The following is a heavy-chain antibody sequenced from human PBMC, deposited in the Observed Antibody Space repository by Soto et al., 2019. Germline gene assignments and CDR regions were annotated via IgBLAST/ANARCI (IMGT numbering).Heavy chain of an antibody. Sequence: SETLSLTCTVSGGSISSGGYYWSWIRQHPGKGLEWIGYIYYSGSTYYNPSLKSRVTISVDTSKNQFSLKLSSVTAADTAVYYCARDRVTTLGGMDVWGHGTTVTVS. CDR1: GGSISSGGYY. J-gene: IGHJ6*02. CDR3: ARDRVTTLGGMDV. V-gene: IGHV4-31*03. D-gene: IGHD4-4*01. CDR2: IYYSGST.